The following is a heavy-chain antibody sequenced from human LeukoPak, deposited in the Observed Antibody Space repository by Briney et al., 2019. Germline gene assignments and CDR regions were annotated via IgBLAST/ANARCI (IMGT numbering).Heavy chain of an antibody. D-gene: IGHD6-19*01. CDR2: IYYSGRT. J-gene: IGHJ4*02. CDR3: ARHSSGWYYFDY. CDR1: GGSISRYY. V-gene: IGHV4-59*08. Sequence: NPSETLSLTCTVSGGSISRYYWSWIRQPPGKGLEWIGYIYYSGRTNYTPPLKSPVTISVDTSTSHFSLKLSSVTAADTAVYYCARHSSGWYYFDYWGQGTLVTVFS.